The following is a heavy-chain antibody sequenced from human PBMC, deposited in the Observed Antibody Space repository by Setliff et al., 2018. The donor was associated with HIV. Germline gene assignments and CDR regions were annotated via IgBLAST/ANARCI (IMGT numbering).Heavy chain of an antibody. V-gene: IGHV1-2*02. CDR1: GYTFTGYY. CDR2: INPNSGDT. J-gene: IGHJ4*02. CDR3: ARAPGPPWIQLWLTYSDY. Sequence: GASVKVSCKASGYTFTGYYIHWVRQAPGQGLEWMGWINPNSGDTNYAQRFRGRVTMTRDTSISTAYMELSRLRSDDTAVFYCARAPGPPWIQLWLTYSDYWGRGTLVTVSS. D-gene: IGHD5-18*01.